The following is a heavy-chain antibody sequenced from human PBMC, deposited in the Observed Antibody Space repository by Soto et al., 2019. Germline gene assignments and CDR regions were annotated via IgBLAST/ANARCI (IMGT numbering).Heavy chain of an antibody. CDR2: TYYRSKWYN. D-gene: IGHD1-26*01. V-gene: IGHV6-1*01. J-gene: IGHJ6*02. CDR3: ARIVTPSFSGDYGMDV. Sequence: QVQLQQSGPGLVKPSQTLSLTCVISGDSVSSNSAAWNWIRQSPSRGLEWLGRTYYRSKWYNDYAVSVKDRITTTPDTSKNQFSLQLTSVTPEDTAVYYCARIVTPSFSGDYGMDVWGQGTTIIVSS. CDR1: GDSVSSNSAA.